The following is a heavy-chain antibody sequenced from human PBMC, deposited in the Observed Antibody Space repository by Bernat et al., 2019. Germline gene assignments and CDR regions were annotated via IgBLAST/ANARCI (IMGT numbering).Heavy chain of an antibody. D-gene: IGHD4-4*01. CDR3: AAYNRNYDDKPGDLSHH. Sequence: EVQLLESGGGLVQPGGSLRLSCAASGFTFSSYAMTWIRQAPGKGLEWVSATSTNGDSTAYADSVKGRFTISRDNSKNTLYLQMNSLRAEVTALYYCAAYNRNYDDKPGDLSHHWGQGSLVTVSS. CDR2: TSTNGDST. V-gene: IGHV3-23*01. CDR1: GFTFSSYA. J-gene: IGHJ1*01.